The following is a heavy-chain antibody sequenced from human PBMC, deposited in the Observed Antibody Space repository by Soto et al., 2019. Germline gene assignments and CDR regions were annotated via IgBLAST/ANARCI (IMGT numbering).Heavy chain of an antibody. CDR3: TRDRGDSGSYYSRSVRYYGMDV. CDR1: GFTFGDYA. Sequence: PGGSLRLSCTASGFTFGDYAMSWVRQAPGKGLEWVGFIRSKAYGGTTEYAASVKGRFTISRDDSKSIAYLQMNSLKTEDTAVYYCTRDRGDSGSYYSRSVRYYGMDVWGQGTTVTVSS. CDR2: IRSKAYGGTT. V-gene: IGHV3-49*04. D-gene: IGHD1-26*01. J-gene: IGHJ6*02.